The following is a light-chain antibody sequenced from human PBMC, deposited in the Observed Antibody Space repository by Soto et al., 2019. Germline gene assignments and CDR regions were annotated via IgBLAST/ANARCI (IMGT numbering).Light chain of an antibody. CDR3: QQHYNWPLT. Sequence: EIVLTQSPATLSLSPGESATLSCRASRSVSSYLVWYLQNPGQAPRLLIYAASMRATGIPARFSGSGSGTDFTLTISSLEPEDFAVYYCQQHYNWPLTFGQGTKVE. CDR1: RSVSSY. J-gene: IGKJ1*01. CDR2: AAS. V-gene: IGKV3-11*01.